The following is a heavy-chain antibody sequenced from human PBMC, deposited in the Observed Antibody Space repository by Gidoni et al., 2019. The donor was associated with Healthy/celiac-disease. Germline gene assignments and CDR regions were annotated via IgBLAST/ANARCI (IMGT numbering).Heavy chain of an antibody. D-gene: IGHD3-10*01. CDR3: ARSSLYYYAKQKNNWFDP. J-gene: IGHJ5*02. V-gene: IGHV3-11*05. CDR1: GFTFSSYY. Sequence: QVQLVESGGGLVKPGGSLRLSCAASGFTFSSYYMSWIRQAPGKGLEWVSYISSSSSYTNYADSVKGRFTISRDNAKNSLYLQMNSLRAEDTAVYYCARSSLYYYAKQKNNWFDPWGQGTLVTVSS. CDR2: ISSSSSYT.